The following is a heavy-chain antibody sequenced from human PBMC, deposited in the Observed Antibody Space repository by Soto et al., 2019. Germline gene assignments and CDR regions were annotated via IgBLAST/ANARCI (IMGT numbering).Heavy chain of an antibody. J-gene: IGHJ5*02. V-gene: IGHV4-30-4*01. CDR1: GGSISSGDYY. Sequence: ASETLSLTCTVSGGSISSGDYYWSWIRQPPGKGLEWIGYIYYSGSTYYNPSLKSRVTISVDTSKNQFSLKLSSVTAADTAVYYCAREPTVTTGFATARNWFDPWGQGTLVTVSS. CDR3: AREPTVTTGFATARNWFDP. D-gene: IGHD4-17*01. CDR2: IYYSGST.